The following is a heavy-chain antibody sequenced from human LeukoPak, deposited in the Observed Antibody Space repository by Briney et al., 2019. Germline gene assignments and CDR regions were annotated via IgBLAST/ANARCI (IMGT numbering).Heavy chain of an antibody. V-gene: IGHV3-21*01. D-gene: IGHD2-21*01. J-gene: IGHJ4*02. CDR3: ARDSFKRVISTFDY. CDR2: ISSSSSYI. CDR1: GFTFSNYS. Sequence: PGGSLRLSCAASGFTFSNYSMHWVRQAPGKGLEWVSSISSSSSYIYYADSVKGRFTISRDNAKNSLYLQMNSLRAEDTAVYYCARDSFKRVISTFDYWGQGTLVTVSS.